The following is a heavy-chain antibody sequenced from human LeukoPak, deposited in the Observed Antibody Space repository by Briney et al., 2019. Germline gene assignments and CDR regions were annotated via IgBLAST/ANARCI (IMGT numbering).Heavy chain of an antibody. Sequence: ASVKVSCKASGYTSSSYDINWVRQAAGQGPEWMGWMNPNSVKTAYAQNFQGTVIMTTNTSISTAYMELSSVRFEDTAVFYCAIRTSRGGAGSSYFDSWGQGTLVTVSS. D-gene: IGHD3-10*01. V-gene: IGHV1-8*01. CDR3: AIRTSRGGAGSSYFDS. CDR2: MNPNSVKT. CDR1: GYTSSSYD. J-gene: IGHJ4*02.